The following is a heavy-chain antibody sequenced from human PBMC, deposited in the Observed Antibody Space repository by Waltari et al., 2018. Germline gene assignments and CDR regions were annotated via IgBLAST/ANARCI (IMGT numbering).Heavy chain of an antibody. CDR1: GFTFRSYW. CDR3: AREDSSGWHSDY. CDR2: IKQDGSEK. Sequence: EVQLVESGGGLVQPGGSLRLSCAASGFTFRSYWMSWVRQAPGKGLEWVANIKQDGSEKYYVDSVKGRFTISRDNAKNSLYLQMNSLRAEDTAVYYCAREDSSGWHSDYWGQGTLVTVSS. J-gene: IGHJ4*02. D-gene: IGHD6-19*01. V-gene: IGHV3-7*01.